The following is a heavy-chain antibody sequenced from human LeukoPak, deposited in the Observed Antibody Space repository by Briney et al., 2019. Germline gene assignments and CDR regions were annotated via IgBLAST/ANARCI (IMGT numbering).Heavy chain of an antibody. CDR3: ARVFAEIVVVTAPTNPFDY. Sequence: ASVKVSCKASGYTFTSYGISWVRQAPGQGLEWMGWINPNSGGTNYAQKCQGTVTMTSDTSISTAYMELSRLRSADTAVYYCARVFAEIVVVTAPTNPFDYWGQGTLVTVSS. CDR2: INPNSGGT. CDR1: GYTFTSYG. J-gene: IGHJ4*02. V-gene: IGHV1-2*02. D-gene: IGHD2-21*02.